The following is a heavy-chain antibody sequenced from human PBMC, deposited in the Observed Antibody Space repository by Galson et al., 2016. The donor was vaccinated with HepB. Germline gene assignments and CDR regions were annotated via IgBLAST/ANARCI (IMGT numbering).Heavy chain of an antibody. Sequence: SLRLSCAASGFSFDDYAMHWVRQAPAKGLEWVAAVAYDGSNKYYTDSVRGRFAISRDNSKNTLYLQMDSLGTEDTAVYYCAKSLGVRGDYFDYWGQGTLVTVSS. CDR2: VAYDGSNK. J-gene: IGHJ4*02. V-gene: IGHV3-30*18. CDR3: AKSLGVRGDYFDY. D-gene: IGHD7-27*01. CDR1: GFSFDDYA.